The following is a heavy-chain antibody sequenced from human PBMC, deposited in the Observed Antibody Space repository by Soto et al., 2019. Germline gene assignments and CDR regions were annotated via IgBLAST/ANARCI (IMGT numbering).Heavy chain of an antibody. CDR2: IYYSGNT. CDR1: GGSISSISHY. Sequence: SETLSLTCTVSGGSISSISHYWGWIRQPLGTGLEWVGSIYYSGNTYNNPSLKSRVTISVDRSKNQFSLKRSSVTAADTAVYYCARHFSVDYFDYWGQGALVTVSS. CDR3: ARHFSVDYFDY. J-gene: IGHJ4*02. V-gene: IGHV4-39*01.